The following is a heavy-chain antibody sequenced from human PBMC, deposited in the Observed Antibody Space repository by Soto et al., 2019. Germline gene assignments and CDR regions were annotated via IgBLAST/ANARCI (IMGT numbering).Heavy chain of an antibody. CDR1: GDTFSGYP. Sequence: QVQLVQSGAELKKPGSSVKVSCKASGDTFSGYPINWVRQAPGEGLEWMGRIIPVFGTTNDAQRFEGRVTFTADESTNTAYMELRGLLSEDTAVYYCARLWGEIGTAFDPWGQGTLVTVSS. CDR2: IIPVFGTT. CDR3: ARLWGEIGTAFDP. J-gene: IGHJ5*02. V-gene: IGHV1-69*18. D-gene: IGHD1-1*01.